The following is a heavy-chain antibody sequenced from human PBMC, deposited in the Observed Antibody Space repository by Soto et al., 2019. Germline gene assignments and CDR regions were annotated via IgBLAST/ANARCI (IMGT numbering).Heavy chain of an antibody. D-gene: IGHD3-22*01. J-gene: IGHJ6*02. V-gene: IGHV3-23*01. CDR2: ISGSGAST. Sequence: EVQLLESGGGLVQPGGSLRLSCAASGFTFSSYAMSWVRQAPGKGLEWVSTISGSGASTYYADSVKGRFTVSRDNSKNTLYLQMNSLRAEGTALYYCAKVVDDSRGYYYSHYYGMDVWGQGTTVTVSS. CDR3: AKVVDDSRGYYYSHYYGMDV. CDR1: GFTFSSYA.